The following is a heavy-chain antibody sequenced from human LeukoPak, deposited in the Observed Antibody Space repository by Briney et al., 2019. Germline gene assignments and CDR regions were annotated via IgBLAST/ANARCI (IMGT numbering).Heavy chain of an antibody. CDR3: VKDTGYSSGWYTS. Sequence: PGGSLRLSCEASGFTFSTYSMSWVRQAPGKGLEWISYIGSSGTVTHYADSVKGRFNISRDNANNSVILQMNSLRAEDTAVYYCVKDTGYSSGWYTSWGQGTLVTVSS. V-gene: IGHV3-48*01. D-gene: IGHD6-19*01. J-gene: IGHJ4*02. CDR2: IGSSGTVT. CDR1: GFTFSTYS.